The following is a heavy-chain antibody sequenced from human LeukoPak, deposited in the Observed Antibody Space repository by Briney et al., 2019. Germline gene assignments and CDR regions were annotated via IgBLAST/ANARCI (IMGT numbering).Heavy chain of an antibody. D-gene: IGHD5-12*01. CDR3: ARLRGYTDGNPGY. Sequence: SETLSLTCTVSGGSISSSSSYYWGWIRPPPGKGLEWIGSIYYTGDTYYNSSLKSRVTISVDTSKNQFSLKLSSVTAADTALYYCARLRGYTDGNPGYWGQGSLVTVSS. V-gene: IGHV4-39*01. J-gene: IGHJ4*02. CDR1: GGSISSSSSYY. CDR2: IYYTGDT.